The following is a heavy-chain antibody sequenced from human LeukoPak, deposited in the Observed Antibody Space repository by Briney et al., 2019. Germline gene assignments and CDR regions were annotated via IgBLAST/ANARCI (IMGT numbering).Heavy chain of an antibody. D-gene: IGHD2-2*01. CDR2: IYYSGST. Sequence: PSETLSLTCTVSGGSISSGDYYWRWIRQPPGKGLEWIGYIYYSGSTYYNPSLKSRVTISVDTSKNQFSLKLSSVTAADTAVYYCARDPGYCSSTSCYAGGYFQHWGQGTLVTVSS. V-gene: IGHV4-30-4*01. J-gene: IGHJ1*01. CDR1: GGSISSGDYY. CDR3: ARDPGYCSSTSCYAGGYFQH.